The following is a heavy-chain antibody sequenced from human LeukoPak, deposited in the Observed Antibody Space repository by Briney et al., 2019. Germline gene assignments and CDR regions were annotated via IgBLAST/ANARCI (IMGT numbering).Heavy chain of an antibody. CDR2: INPNSGGT. CDR3: ARAVRYCSSTSCSSYYYYMDV. CDR1: GYTFTGYY. Sequence: GASVKVSCKASGYTFTGYYMHWVRQAPGQGLEWLGWINPNSGGTNYAQKFQGRVTMTRDTSISTAYMELSRLRSEDTAVYYCARAVRYCSSTSCSSYYYYMDVWGKGTTVTVSS. D-gene: IGHD2-2*01. J-gene: IGHJ6*03. V-gene: IGHV1-2*02.